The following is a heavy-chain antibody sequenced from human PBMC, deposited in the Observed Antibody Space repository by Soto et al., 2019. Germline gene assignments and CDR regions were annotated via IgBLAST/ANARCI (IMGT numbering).Heavy chain of an antibody. CDR3: ARDGAGGGPGYFDY. Sequence: QVQLVQSGAEVKKPGSSVKVSCKASGGTFSSYAISWVRQAPGQGLEWMGGIIPIFGTANYAQKFQGRVTITADEYTSKAYMELSSLRSEDTAVYYCARDGAGGGPGYFDYWGQGTLVTVSS. J-gene: IGHJ4*02. D-gene: IGHD1-26*01. CDR2: IIPIFGTA. CDR1: GGTFSSYA. V-gene: IGHV1-69*01.